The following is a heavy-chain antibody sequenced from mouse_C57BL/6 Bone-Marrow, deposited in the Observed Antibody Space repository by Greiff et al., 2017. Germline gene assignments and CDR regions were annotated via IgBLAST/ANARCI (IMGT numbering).Heavy chain of an antibody. J-gene: IGHJ3*01. D-gene: IGHD2-5*01. CDR3: VREGAYYSNYMGFAY. V-gene: IGHV10-1*01. Sequence: EVQLVESGGGLVQPKGSLKLSCAASGFSFNTYAMNWVRQAPGKGLEWVARIRSKSNNYATYYADTVKDRFTISRDDSESMLYLQMNNLKTEDTAMYYCVREGAYYSNYMGFAYWGQGTLVTVSA. CDR2: IRSKSNNYAT. CDR1: GFSFNTYA.